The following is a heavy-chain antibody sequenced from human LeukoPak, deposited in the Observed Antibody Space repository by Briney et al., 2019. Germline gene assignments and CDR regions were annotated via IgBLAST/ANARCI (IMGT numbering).Heavy chain of an antibody. Sequence: PSETLSLTCGVSGGSIDTSSYYWVWIRQPPGKGPEWIGSFYYTGSTHYNPSLKSRVTVSGDTSKNQFSVRLASVTAADTAVYYCARSKVREDYLDYWGQGTLVTVSS. V-gene: IGHV4-39*01. J-gene: IGHJ4*02. CDR2: FYYTGST. CDR3: ARSKVREDYLDY. D-gene: IGHD1-26*01. CDR1: GGSIDTSSYY.